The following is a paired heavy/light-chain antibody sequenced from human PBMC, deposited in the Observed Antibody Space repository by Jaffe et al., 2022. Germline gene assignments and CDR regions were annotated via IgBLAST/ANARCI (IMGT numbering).Light chain of an antibody. Sequence: DIVMTQSPDSLAVSLGERATVNCKSSQSVLYSSNSRNYLAWYQQKPGQPPKLLIYWASTRESGVPDRFSGSGSGTDFTLTISSLQAEDVAVYYCQQYYSTPPTFGQGTKVEIK. V-gene: IGKV4-1*01. CDR2: WAS. J-gene: IGKJ1*01. CDR3: QQYYSTPPT. CDR1: QSVLYSSNSRNY.
Heavy chain of an antibody. Sequence: EVQLVESGGALVQPGGSLRLSCGASEFTLSDHHMDWVRQAPGKGLEWVGRIKDKAETDATQYAASVLGRFTISRDDSKNSLYLQMNSLKNEDTAVYYCARQKASCTGGGLCYHWYLDLWGRGTLVTVSS. D-gene: IGHD2-8*02. J-gene: IGHJ2*01. CDR1: EFTLSDHH. V-gene: IGHV3-72*01. CDR2: IKDKAETDAT. CDR3: ARQKASCTGGGLCYHWYLDL.